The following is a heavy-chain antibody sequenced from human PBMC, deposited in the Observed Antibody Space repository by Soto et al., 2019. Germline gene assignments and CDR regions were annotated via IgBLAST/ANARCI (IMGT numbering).Heavy chain of an antibody. D-gene: IGHD2-15*01. J-gene: IGHJ5*02. CDR3: ARGSVVAATWDLYWFDP. V-gene: IGHV1-2*04. CDR1: GYTFTGYY. CDR2: INPNSGGT. Sequence: ASVKVSCKASGYTFTGYYMHWARQAPGQGLEWMGWINPNSGGTNYAQKFQGWVTMTRDTSISTAYMELSRLRSDDTAVYYCARGSVVAATWDLYWFDPWGQGTLVTVSS.